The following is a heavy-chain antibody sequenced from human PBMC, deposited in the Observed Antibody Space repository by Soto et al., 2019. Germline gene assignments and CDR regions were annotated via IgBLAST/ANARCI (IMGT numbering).Heavy chain of an antibody. V-gene: IGHV4-39*01. CDR1: GGSISSSSYY. CDR3: ARHVPLDYDYGDYEWRDYYGMGV. Sequence: QLQLQESGPGLVKPSETLSLTCTVSGGSISSSSYYWGWIRQPPGKGLEWIGSIYYSGSTYYNPSLKSRVTISVDTSKNQFSLKLSSVTAADTAVYYCARHVPLDYDYGDYEWRDYYGMGVWGQGTTVTVSS. D-gene: IGHD4-17*01. J-gene: IGHJ6*02. CDR2: IYYSGST.